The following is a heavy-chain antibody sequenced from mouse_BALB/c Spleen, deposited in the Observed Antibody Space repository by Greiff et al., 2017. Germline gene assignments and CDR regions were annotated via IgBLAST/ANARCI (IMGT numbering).Heavy chain of an antibody. D-gene: IGHD2-1*01. V-gene: IGHV3-2*02. CDR2: ISYSGST. J-gene: IGHJ3*01. CDR3: AREGIYGNYFAY. CDR1: GYSITSDYA. Sequence: VQLQQSGPGLVKPSQSLSLTCTVTGYSITSDYAWNWIRQFPGNKLEWMGYISYSGSTSYNPSLKSRISITRDTSKNQFFLQLNSVTTEDTATYYCAREGIYGNYFAYWGQGTLVTVSA.